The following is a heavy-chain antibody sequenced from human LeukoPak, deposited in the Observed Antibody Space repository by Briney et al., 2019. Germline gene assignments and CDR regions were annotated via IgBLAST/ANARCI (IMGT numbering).Heavy chain of an antibody. CDR3: ARTGYSSSWYRSWFDP. V-gene: IGHV5-51*01. J-gene: IGHJ5*02. CDR2: IYPGDSDT. D-gene: IGHD6-13*01. Sequence: GASLKISCTGSGYSFTSYWIGWVRQMPGKGLEWMGIIYPGDSDTRYSPSFQGQVTISADKSISTAYLQWSSLKASDTAMYYCARTGYSSSWYRSWFDPWGQGTLVTVSS. CDR1: GYSFTSYW.